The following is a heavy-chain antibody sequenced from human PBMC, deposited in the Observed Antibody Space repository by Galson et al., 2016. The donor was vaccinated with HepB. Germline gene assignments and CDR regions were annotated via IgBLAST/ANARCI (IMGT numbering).Heavy chain of an antibody. V-gene: IGHV4-59*01. D-gene: IGHD4-23*01. CDR1: GGSISPYF. J-gene: IGHJ3*02. CDR3: TRSYGGYALDI. Sequence: SETLSLTCTVSGGSISPYFWSWIRQPPGKGLEWIAYIYFSGATNYNPSLKSRVTISLDTSKGQFSLKVTSVTAADSAVYYCTRSYGGYALDIWGQGTMVTVSS. CDR2: IYFSGAT.